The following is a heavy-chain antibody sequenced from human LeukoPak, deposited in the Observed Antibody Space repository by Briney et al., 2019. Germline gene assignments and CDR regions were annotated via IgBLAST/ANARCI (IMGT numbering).Heavy chain of an antibody. CDR3: AKDQYYGDYPPFDY. J-gene: IGHJ4*02. V-gene: IGHV3-30*02. CDR1: GFTFTRYG. D-gene: IGHD4-17*01. CDR2: IRYDGSNK. Sequence: GGSLRLSCAASGFTFTRYGMHWVRQAPGKGLEWVAFIRYDGSNKYYADSVKGRFTISRDNSKNTLYLQMNSLRAEDTAVYYCAKDQYYGDYPPFDYWGQGTLVTVSS.